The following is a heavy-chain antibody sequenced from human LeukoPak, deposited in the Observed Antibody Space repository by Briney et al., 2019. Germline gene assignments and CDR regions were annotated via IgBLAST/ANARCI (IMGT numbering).Heavy chain of an antibody. CDR1: GASISGSDYY. CDR3: VKSGGYGLIDY. CDR2: IYYTGST. V-gene: IGHV4-39*01. Sequence: SETLSLTCAVSGASISGSDYYLGWIRQPPGKGLEWIGNIYYTGSTYYNASLQSRVTISIDTSKNQFSLRLNSVTAADTAMYYCVKSGGYGLIDYWGQGTLVTVSS. D-gene: IGHD1-26*01. J-gene: IGHJ4*02.